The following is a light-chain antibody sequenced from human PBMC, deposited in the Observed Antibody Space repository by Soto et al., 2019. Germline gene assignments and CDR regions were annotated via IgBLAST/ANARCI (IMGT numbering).Light chain of an antibody. V-gene: IGLV2-8*01. J-gene: IGLJ1*01. CDR2: DVN. CDR1: SSDVGGYNY. CDR3: SSYAGSNNLDV. Sequence: QSALTQPPSAPGSPGQSVTISCTGTSSDVGGYNYVSWYQHHPGKAPKLMIYDVNKRPSGVPDRFSGSKSGNTASLTVSGLQAEDEADYYCSSYAGSNNLDVFGTGTKVTVL.